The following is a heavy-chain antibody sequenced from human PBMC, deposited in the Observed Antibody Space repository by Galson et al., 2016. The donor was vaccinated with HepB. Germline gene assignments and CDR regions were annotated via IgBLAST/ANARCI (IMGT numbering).Heavy chain of an antibody. CDR2: LAYDGVTK. J-gene: IGHJ4*02. D-gene: IGHD5-12*01. V-gene: IGHV3-30*03. Sequence: SLRLSCAVSGFNFRQYGMNWVRQRPDRELEWVAVLAYDGVTKHNVEGRLTISRDISRNTLYLQMSSLVVEDTAVHYCVTVALEDWGQGTPVIVSS. CDR3: VTVALED. CDR1: GFNFRQYG.